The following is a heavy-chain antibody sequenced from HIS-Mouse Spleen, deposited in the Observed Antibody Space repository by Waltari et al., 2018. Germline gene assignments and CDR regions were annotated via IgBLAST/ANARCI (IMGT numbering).Heavy chain of an antibody. CDR2: INYSGAT. CDR1: GGSISSSSYY. CDR3: AREIPYSSSWYDWYFDL. Sequence: QLQLQESGPGLVKPSETLSLTCTVSGGSISSSSYYWGWIRQPPGKGLEWIGSINYSGATYSIRYLMSRVTISVDTSKNQFSLKLSSVTAADTAVYYCAREIPYSSSWYDWYFDLWGRGTLVTVSS. J-gene: IGHJ2*01. V-gene: IGHV4-39*07. D-gene: IGHD6-13*01.